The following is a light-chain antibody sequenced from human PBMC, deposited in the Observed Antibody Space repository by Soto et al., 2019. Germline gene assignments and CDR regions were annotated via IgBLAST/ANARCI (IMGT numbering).Light chain of an antibody. Sequence: EIVMTQSPATLSVSPAERATLSCRASQSVGIKLAWYQQKPGQAPRLLIYDTSTRATDIPARFSGSGSGTEFTLTISSLQSEDFAVYFCQQYNNWPPITFGQGTRLEIK. CDR1: QSVGIK. CDR2: DTS. CDR3: QQYNNWPPIT. J-gene: IGKJ5*01. V-gene: IGKV3-15*01.